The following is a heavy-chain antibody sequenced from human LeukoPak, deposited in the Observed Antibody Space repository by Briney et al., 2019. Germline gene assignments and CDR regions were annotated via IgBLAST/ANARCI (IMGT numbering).Heavy chain of an antibody. CDR2: INSDGSST. J-gene: IGHJ4*02. CDR3: ARLPVGHVDTGG. CDR1: GFTFSSYW. V-gene: IGHV3-74*01. Sequence: GGSLGLSCAASGFTFSSYWMHWVRQAPGKGLVWVSRINSDGSSTSYADSVKGRFTISRDNAKNTLYLQMNSLRAEDTAVYYCARLPVGHVDTGGWGQGTLVTVSS. D-gene: IGHD5-18*01.